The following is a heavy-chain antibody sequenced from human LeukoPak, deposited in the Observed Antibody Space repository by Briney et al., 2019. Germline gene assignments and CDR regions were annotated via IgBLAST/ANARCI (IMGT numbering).Heavy chain of an antibody. CDR2: IIPIFGTA. CDR1: GGTFSSNT. Sequence: SVKVSCKASGGTFSSNTISWVREAPGQGLECMGGIIPIFGTANYAQKFPGRVTITADESTSTAYMELSSLRYEDTAVYYCARVWCSGGSCYSSRGAFDIWGQGTMVTVSS. D-gene: IGHD2-15*01. V-gene: IGHV1-69*13. J-gene: IGHJ3*02. CDR3: ARVWCSGGSCYSSRGAFDI.